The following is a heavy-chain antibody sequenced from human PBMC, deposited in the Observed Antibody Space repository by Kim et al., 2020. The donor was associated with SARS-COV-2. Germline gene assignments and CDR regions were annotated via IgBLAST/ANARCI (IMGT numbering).Heavy chain of an antibody. J-gene: IGHJ4*02. Sequence: GGSLRLSCAASGFTFSSYWMSWVRQAPGKGLEWVANIKQDGSEKYYVDSVKGRFTISRDNAKNSLYLQMNSLRAEDTAVYYCARWGVSGYCSSTSCHEGLDYWGQGTLVTVSS. CDR3: ARWGVSGYCSSTSCHEGLDY. V-gene: IGHV3-7*01. CDR2: IKQDGSEK. D-gene: IGHD2-2*03. CDR1: GFTFSSYW.